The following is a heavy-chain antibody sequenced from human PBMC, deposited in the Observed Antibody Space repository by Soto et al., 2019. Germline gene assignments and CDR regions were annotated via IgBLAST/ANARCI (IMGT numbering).Heavy chain of an antibody. CDR3: ARALTYYYDIDY. Sequence: EVQLVESGGGLVQPGGSLRLSCAASGFTFSSYWMHWVRQAPGKGLVWVSRINSDGSRTTYADSVKGRFTISRDNAKNMLHLQMSSLRAEDTAVYYCARALTYYYDIDYWGQGTLVTVSS. CDR2: INSDGSRT. V-gene: IGHV3-74*01. D-gene: IGHD3-22*01. CDR1: GFTFSSYW. J-gene: IGHJ4*02.